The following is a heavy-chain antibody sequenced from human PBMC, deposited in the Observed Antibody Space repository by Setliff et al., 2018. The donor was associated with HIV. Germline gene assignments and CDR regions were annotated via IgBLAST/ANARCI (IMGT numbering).Heavy chain of an antibody. D-gene: IGHD6-13*01. V-gene: IGHV1-3*01. J-gene: IGHJ4*02. CDR1: GDTFTTYA. CDR3: AIGSSNWPHRPNNYYFDY. Sequence: EASVKVSCKASGDTFTTYALHWVRQAPGQRLEWMGWINAGNGDTKSSQKFQGRVTITRDTSASTAYMELSSLRSEDTGVYYCAIGSSNWPHRPNNYYFDYWGQGTPVTVPQ. CDR2: INAGNGDT.